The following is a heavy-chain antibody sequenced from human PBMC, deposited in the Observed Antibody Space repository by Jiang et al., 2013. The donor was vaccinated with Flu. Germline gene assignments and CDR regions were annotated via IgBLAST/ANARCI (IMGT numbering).Heavy chain of an antibody. CDR3: ARDHHVYGDYVVWFDP. J-gene: IGHJ5*02. CDR2: INTNTGNP. V-gene: IGHV7-4-1*02. D-gene: IGHD4-17*01. Sequence: GYTFTSYAMNWVRQAPGQGLEWMGWINTNTGNPTYAQGFTGRFVFSLDTSVSTAYLQISSLKAEDTAVYYCARDHHVYGDYVVWFDPWGQGTLVTVSS. CDR1: GYTFTSYA.